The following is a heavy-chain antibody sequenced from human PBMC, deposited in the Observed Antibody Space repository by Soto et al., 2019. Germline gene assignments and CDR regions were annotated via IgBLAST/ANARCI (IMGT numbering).Heavy chain of an antibody. V-gene: IGHV4-59*01. D-gene: IGHD6-13*01. J-gene: IGHJ4*02. CDR3: AAAPRD. Sequence: SETLSLTCAVSGGSITSYNWSWIRQAPGKGLEWIGYIYHRGSTDYNPSLKSRVTMSLDTFKNQVCLRLTSVSAADTAVYYCAAAPRDWGQGILVTVSS. CDR1: GGSITSYN. CDR2: IYHRGST.